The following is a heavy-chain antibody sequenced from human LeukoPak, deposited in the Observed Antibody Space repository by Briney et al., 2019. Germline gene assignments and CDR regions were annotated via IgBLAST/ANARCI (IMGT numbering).Heavy chain of an antibody. CDR1: GFTFSNAW. J-gene: IGHJ4*02. CDR3: ARGGYSYGPFDY. D-gene: IGHD5-18*01. CDR2: ISYDGSNK. Sequence: GGSLRLSCAASGFTFSNAWMSWVRQAPSKGLEWVAVISYDGSNKYYADSVKGRFTISRDNSKNTLYLQMNSLRAEDTAVYYCARGGYSYGPFDYWGQGTLVTVSS. V-gene: IGHV3-30-3*01.